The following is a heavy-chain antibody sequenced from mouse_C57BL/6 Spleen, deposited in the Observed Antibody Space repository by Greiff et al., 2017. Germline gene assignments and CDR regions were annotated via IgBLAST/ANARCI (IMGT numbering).Heavy chain of an antibody. CDR2: INPNYGTT. CDR1: GYSFTDYN. Sequence: VQLQQSGPELVKPGASVKISCKASGYSFTDYNMNWVKQSPGKSLEWIGVINPNYGTTSYNQKFKGKSTLTVDPSSSTAYMQLNSLTSEDSAIYYYARIDFYYYALDYWGQGTSVTVSS. V-gene: IGHV1-39*01. CDR3: ARIDFYYYALDY. J-gene: IGHJ4*01. D-gene: IGHD2-4*01.